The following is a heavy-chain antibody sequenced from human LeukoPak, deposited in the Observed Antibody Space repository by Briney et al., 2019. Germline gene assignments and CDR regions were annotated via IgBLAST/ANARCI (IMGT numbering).Heavy chain of an antibody. Sequence: GASVKVSCKASGYTFTSYGISWVRQAPGQGLEWMGGIIPIFGTANYAQKFQGRVTITADKSTSTAYMELSSLRSEDTAVYYCARSRHSYGPISSSWYLDYWGQGTLVTVSS. CDR3: ARSRHSYGPISSSWYLDY. CDR2: IIPIFGTA. D-gene: IGHD6-13*01. J-gene: IGHJ4*02. V-gene: IGHV1-69*06. CDR1: GYTFTSYG.